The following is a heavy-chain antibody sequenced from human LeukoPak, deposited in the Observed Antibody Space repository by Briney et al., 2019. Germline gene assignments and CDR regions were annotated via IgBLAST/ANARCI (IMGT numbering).Heavy chain of an antibody. Sequence: GGSLRLSCAASGFTVSSNYMTWVRQAPGKGLEWVSAIYSVGNTSNADSVKGRFSVSRDNSKNTLYLQMNSLRAEDTAVYYCARSVVGATGDYYGMDVWGQGTTVTVSS. J-gene: IGHJ6*02. CDR2: IYSVGNT. D-gene: IGHD1-26*01. V-gene: IGHV3-66*01. CDR3: ARSVVGATGDYYGMDV. CDR1: GFTVSSNY.